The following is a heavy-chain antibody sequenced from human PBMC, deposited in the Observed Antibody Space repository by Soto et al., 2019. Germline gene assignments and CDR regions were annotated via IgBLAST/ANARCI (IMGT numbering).Heavy chain of an antibody. CDR3: ARGPGVLMVYAMIGLYNWFDP. J-gene: IGHJ5*02. CDR1: GGSFSGYY. CDR2: INHSGST. Sequence: PSETLSLTCAVYGGSFSGYYWSWIRQPPGKGLEWIGEINHSGSTNYNPSLKSRVTISVDTSKNQFSLKLSSVTAADTAVYYCARGPGVLMVYAMIGLYNWFDPWGQGTLVTSPQ. D-gene: IGHD2-8*01. V-gene: IGHV4-34*01.